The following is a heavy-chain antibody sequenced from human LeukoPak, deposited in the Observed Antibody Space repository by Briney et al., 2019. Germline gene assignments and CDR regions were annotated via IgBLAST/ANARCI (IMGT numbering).Heavy chain of an antibody. CDR3: VRAGVWGVGIRPVDF. J-gene: IGHJ4*02. CDR1: GFTFSNYW. CDR2: IKEDGSDK. D-gene: IGHD3-10*01. Sequence: PGGSLRLSCAGSGFTFSNYWMSWVRQAPGKGLEWVANIKEDGSDKFYVDSVRGRFTVSRDNTKNSLYLQMNSLGVEDTAVYFCVRAGVWGVGIRPVDFWGQGTLVTVSS. V-gene: IGHV3-7*01.